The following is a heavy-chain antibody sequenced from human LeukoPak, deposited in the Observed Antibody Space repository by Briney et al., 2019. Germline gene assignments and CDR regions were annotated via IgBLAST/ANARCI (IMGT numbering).Heavy chain of an antibody. V-gene: IGHV4-4*02. CDR1: GGSVSSSHW. Sequence: SETLSLTCAVSGGSVSSSHWWSWVRQPPGKGLEWIGEIYHSGSTNYNPSLESRVTISVDKSNNQFSLKLSSVTAADTAVYYCVRGFWQLGRGYYFDYWGQGTLVTVSS. J-gene: IGHJ4*02. D-gene: IGHD1-26*01. CDR2: IYHSGST. CDR3: VRGFWQLGRGYYFDY.